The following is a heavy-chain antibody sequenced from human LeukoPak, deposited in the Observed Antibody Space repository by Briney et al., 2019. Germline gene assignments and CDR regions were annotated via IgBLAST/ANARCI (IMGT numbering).Heavy chain of an antibody. CDR1: GFTFSSYG. Sequence: GGSLRLSCAASGFTFSSYGMNWVRQAPGKGLEWVASISSSSSYIYDADTVKGRFTISRDNAKTSLYLQMNSLRAEDTAVYYCARGGNQGSSGVGYYFDYWGQGTLVTVSS. CDR2: ISSSSSYI. CDR3: ARGGNQGSSGVGYYFDY. J-gene: IGHJ4*02. V-gene: IGHV3-21*01. D-gene: IGHD3-22*01.